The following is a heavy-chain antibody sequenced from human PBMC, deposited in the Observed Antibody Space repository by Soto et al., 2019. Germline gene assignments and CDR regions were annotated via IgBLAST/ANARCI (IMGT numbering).Heavy chain of an antibody. CDR1: GGSISSGGYS. CDR2: IYHSGST. Sequence: SETLSLTCAVSGGSISSGGYSWSWIRQPPGKGLEWIGYIYHSGSTYYNPSLKSRVTIPVDRSKNQFSLKLSSVTAADTAVYYCARGPYGSGSYHYWGQGTLVTVSS. J-gene: IGHJ4*02. V-gene: IGHV4-30-2*01. D-gene: IGHD3-10*01. CDR3: ARGPYGSGSYHY.